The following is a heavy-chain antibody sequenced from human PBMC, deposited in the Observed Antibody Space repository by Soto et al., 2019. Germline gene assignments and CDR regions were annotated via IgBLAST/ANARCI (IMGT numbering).Heavy chain of an antibody. J-gene: IGHJ4*02. V-gene: IGHV1-58*02. CDR3: ARAEDFWSGYQLFDY. D-gene: IGHD3-3*01. CDR1: GFTFTSSA. Sequence: SVKVSCKASGFTFTSSAMQWVRQARGQRLEWIGWIVVGSGNTNYAQKFQERVTITRDMSTSTAYMELSSLRSEDTAVYYCARAEDFWSGYQLFDYWGQGTLVT. CDR2: IVVGSGNT.